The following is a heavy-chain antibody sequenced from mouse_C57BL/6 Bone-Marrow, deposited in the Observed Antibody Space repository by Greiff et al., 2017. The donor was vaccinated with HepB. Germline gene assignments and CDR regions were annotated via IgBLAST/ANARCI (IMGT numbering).Heavy chain of an antibody. CDR2: ISNGGGST. CDR1: GFTFSDYY. CDR3: ALGSY. Sequence: EVKVVESGGGLVQPGGSLKLSCAASGFTFSDYYMYWVRQTPEKRLEWVAYISNGGGSTYYPDTVKGRFTISRDNAKNTLYLQMGRLKSEDTAMYYCALGSYWGQGTTLTVSS. V-gene: IGHV5-12*01. D-gene: IGHD4-1*01. J-gene: IGHJ2*01.